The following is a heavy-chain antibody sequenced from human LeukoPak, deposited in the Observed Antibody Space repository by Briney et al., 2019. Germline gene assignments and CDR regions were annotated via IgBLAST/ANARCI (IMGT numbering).Heavy chain of an antibody. V-gene: IGHV4-4*07. D-gene: IGHD3/OR15-3a*01. CDR2: IYTSGST. J-gene: IGHJ6*03. Sequence: PSETLSLTCTVSGGSISSYYWSWIRQPAGKGLEWIGRIYTSGSTNYNPSLKSRVTMSVDTSKNQFSLKLSSVTAADTAVYYCARTGGLVIYYYYYYMDVWGKGTTVTVSS. CDR1: GGSISSYY. CDR3: ARTGGLVIYYYYYYMDV.